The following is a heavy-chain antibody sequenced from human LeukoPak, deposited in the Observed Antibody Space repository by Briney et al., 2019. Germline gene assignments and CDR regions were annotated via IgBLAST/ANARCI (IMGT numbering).Heavy chain of an antibody. CDR3: ARGFPPRMYYDSSGYYSYYFDY. V-gene: IGHV1-18*01. CDR1: GYTFTSYG. D-gene: IGHD3-22*01. J-gene: IGHJ4*02. CDR2: ISGYNGHT. Sequence: ASVKVSCKASGYTFTSYGISWVRQAPGQGLEWMGWISGYNGHTHYPQRLQGRVTITTGTSTSTAFMELRSLRSDDTAVYYCARGFPPRMYYDSSGYYSYYFDYWGQGTLVTVSS.